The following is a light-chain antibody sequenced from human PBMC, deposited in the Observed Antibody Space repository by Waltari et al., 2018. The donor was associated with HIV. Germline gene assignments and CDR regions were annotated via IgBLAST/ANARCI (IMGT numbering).Light chain of an antibody. CDR1: QAISSR. CDR3: QQTSSVPYT. Sequence: DIPLTQSPSCLSQSLRDSATITCRASQAISSRLAWFHQRPGTAPKLLIYGASSLHSGVPVRFGGSGSGTEFTLTINDLHPEDSGTYFCQQTSSVPYTFGQGTKLE. V-gene: IGKV1-12*01. CDR2: GAS. J-gene: IGKJ2*01.